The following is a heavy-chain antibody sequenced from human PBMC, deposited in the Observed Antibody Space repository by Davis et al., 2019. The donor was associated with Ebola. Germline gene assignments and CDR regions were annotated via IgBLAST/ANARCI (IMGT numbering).Heavy chain of an antibody. CDR3: ARDMELRGWDY. Sequence: MPSETLSLTCTVSRAAVRSYYWSWIRQPAGKGLEWIGRIYPSGSTDYNASLKSRINMSADWSKNQVFLELTSVTAADTAVYYCARDMELRGWDYGGQGIPVTVSS. J-gene: IGHJ4*02. V-gene: IGHV4-4*07. CDR2: IYPSGST. D-gene: IGHD1-7*01. CDR1: RAAVRSYY.